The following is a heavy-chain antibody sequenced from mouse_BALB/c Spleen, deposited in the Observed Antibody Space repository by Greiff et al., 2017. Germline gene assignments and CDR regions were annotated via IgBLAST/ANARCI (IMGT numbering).Heavy chain of an antibody. CDR3: TRDGYSDYFDY. Sequence: EVKLMESGGGLVKPGGSLKLSCAASGFTFSSYTMSWVRQTPEKRLEWVATISSGGSYTYYPDSVKGRFTISRDNAKNTLYLQMSSLKSEDTAMYYCTRDGYSDYFDYWGQGTTLTVSS. D-gene: IGHD2-3*01. CDR1: GFTFSSYT. CDR2: ISSGGSYT. V-gene: IGHV5-6-4*01. J-gene: IGHJ2*01.